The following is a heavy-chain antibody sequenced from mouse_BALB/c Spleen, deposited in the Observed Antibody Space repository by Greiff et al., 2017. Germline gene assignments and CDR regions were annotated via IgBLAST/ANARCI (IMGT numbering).Heavy chain of an antibody. J-gene: IGHJ4*01. Sequence: VKLVESGPGLVAPSQSLSITCTVSGFSLTSYGVHWVRQPPGKGLEWLGVIWAGGSTNYNSALMSRLSISKDNSKSQVFLKMNSLQTDDTAMYYCARAYYRYDRNYAMDYWGQGTSVTVSS. CDR2: IWAGGST. V-gene: IGHV2-9*02. D-gene: IGHD2-14*01. CDR1: GFSLTSYG. CDR3: ARAYYRYDRNYAMDY.